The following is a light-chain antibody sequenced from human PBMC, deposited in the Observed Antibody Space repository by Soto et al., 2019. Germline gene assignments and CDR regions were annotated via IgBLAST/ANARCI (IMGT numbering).Light chain of an antibody. CDR2: DVS. CDR3: SSYTTSSTHVV. J-gene: IGLJ2*01. V-gene: IGLV2-14*01. Sequence: QSALTQPASVSGSPGPSITISCTGTSSDVGSYNYVSWYQQYPGKAPKLMIYDVSNRPSGVSYRFSGSKSGNTASLTISGLQAEDEADYDCSSYTTSSTHVVFGGGTKLTVL. CDR1: SSDVGSYNY.